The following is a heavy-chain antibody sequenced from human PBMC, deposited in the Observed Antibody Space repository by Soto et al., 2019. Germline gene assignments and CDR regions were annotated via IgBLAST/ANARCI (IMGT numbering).Heavy chain of an antibody. J-gene: IGHJ4*02. CDR1: GFRFEDYA. CDR2: LTWNSGSI. V-gene: IGHV3-9*01. CDR3: AKDTKASIVDS. Sequence: EVQLVESGGGLVQPGRSLRLSCAASGFRFEDYAMHWVRRAPGKGLEWVAGLTWNSGSIGYADSVRGRFTISRDNARNSLYFQINSLRPEDTAWYYCAKDTKASIVDSWGQGTLVTVSS. D-gene: IGHD3-16*02.